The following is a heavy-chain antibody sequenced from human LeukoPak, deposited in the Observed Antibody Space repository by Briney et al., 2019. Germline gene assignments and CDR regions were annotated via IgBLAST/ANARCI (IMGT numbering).Heavy chain of an antibody. J-gene: IGHJ4*02. CDR3: ARGQPWLPH. Sequence: ASVTVSCKASGYTFTSYAMNWVRQAPGQGLEWMGWINTNTENPIYAQGFTGRFVFSLDTSVSTAYLQISSLEADDTAVYYCARGQPWLPHWGQGSLVTVSS. CDR2: INTNTENP. CDR1: GYTFTSYA. D-gene: IGHD5-24*01. V-gene: IGHV7-4-1*02.